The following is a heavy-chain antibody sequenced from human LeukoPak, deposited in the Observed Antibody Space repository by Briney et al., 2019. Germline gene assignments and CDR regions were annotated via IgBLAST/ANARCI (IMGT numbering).Heavy chain of an antibody. J-gene: IGHJ4*02. D-gene: IGHD6-19*01. CDR1: GFTVSSNY. V-gene: IGHV3-66*01. CDR2: IYSGGST. CDR3: ARAEWLVTPDY. Sequence: GGSLRLSCAASGFTVSSNYMSWVRQAPGKGLEWVSVIYSGGSTYYADSVKGRFTISRDNSKNTLYLQMNSLRAEDTAVYYCARAEWLVTPDYWGQGTLVTVSS.